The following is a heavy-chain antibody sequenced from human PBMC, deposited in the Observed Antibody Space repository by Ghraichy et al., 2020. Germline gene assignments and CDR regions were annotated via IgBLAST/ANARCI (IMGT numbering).Heavy chain of an antibody. J-gene: IGHJ6*02. CDR2: IRHDGSNK. Sequence: GESLNISCAASGFTFSSYGMHWVRQAPGKGLEWVAFIRHDGSNKYYADSVKGRFTISRDNSKNTLYLQMNSLRAEDTAVYYCAKAVVPAAMMGYYYYGMDVWGQGTTVTVSS. CDR3: AKAVVPAAMMGYYYYGMDV. V-gene: IGHV3-30*02. CDR1: GFTFSSYG. D-gene: IGHD2-2*01.